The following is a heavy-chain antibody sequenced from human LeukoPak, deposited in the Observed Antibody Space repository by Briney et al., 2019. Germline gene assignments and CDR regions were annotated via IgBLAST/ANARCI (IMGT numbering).Heavy chain of an antibody. D-gene: IGHD5-18*01. CDR1: GFTFSNSI. CDR3: AKELDTMFFDY. Sequence: PGGSLRLSCVGSGFTFSNSILSWVRQAPGKGLEWLSTFSGNDGYTYYADSVRGRFTISRDSGKNSVYLQMNSLTTDDTAFYFCAKELDTMFFDYWGQGALVTVSS. J-gene: IGHJ4*02. V-gene: IGHV3-23*01. CDR2: FSGNDGYT.